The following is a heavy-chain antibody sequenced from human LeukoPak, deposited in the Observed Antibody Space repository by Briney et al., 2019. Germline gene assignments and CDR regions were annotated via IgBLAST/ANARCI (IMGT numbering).Heavy chain of an antibody. D-gene: IGHD4-23*01. CDR1: RGSISSSY. CDR2: IYYSGST. J-gene: IGHJ3*02. Sequence: PSETLSLTCTVSRGSISSSYWSWLRQPPGKGLEWIGYIYYSGSTNYNSSLKSRVTISLDTSKNQFSLKLTSVTAADTAVYYCARVLRGGNSGYAFDIWGQGTMVTVSS. V-gene: IGHV4-59*01. CDR3: ARVLRGGNSGYAFDI.